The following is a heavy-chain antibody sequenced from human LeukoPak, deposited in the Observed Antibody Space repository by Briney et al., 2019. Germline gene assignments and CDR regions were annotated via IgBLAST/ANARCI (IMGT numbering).Heavy chain of an antibody. J-gene: IGHJ5*01. CDR1: GGSISSYY. CDR3: ARQPHAFDNWFDS. CDR2: IYYSGST. D-gene: IGHD3-10*01. Sequence: SETLSLACTVSGGSISSYYWSWIRQPPGKGPEWIGYIYYSGSTNYNPSLKSRVTISVDTSKNQFSLKLSSVTAADTAVYYCARQPHAFDNWFDSWGQGTLVTVSS. V-gene: IGHV4-59*08.